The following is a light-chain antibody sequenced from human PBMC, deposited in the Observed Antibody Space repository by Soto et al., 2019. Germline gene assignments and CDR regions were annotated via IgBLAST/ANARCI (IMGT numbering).Light chain of an antibody. V-gene: IGKV1-39*01. CDR3: LQTYKLPRT. CDR1: LNIGDS. Sequence: IQMTESPCALSTSVGDRGTITCRASLNIGDSVSWFKQKAGKPPTQLIYGSSALQRVVPVMCRGSAAGTDFTLTIMNMTREYFETYCCLQTYKLPRTFGQGTNVYIK. CDR2: GSS. J-gene: IGKJ1*01.